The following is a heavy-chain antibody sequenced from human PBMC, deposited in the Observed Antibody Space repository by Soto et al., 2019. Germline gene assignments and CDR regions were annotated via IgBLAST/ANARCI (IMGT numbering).Heavy chain of an antibody. J-gene: IGHJ5*02. V-gene: IGHV1-46*03. Sequence: ASVKVSCKASGYTFTSHYMHWVRQAPGQGLEWMGVINPGGGNTNYAQKFQGRVTMTRDTSTTTFYMELSSLRSDDTAVYYCARDHSNNDTVWWLDPWGPGTLVTVSS. CDR1: GYTFTSHY. CDR2: INPGGGNT. D-gene: IGHD3-16*01. CDR3: ARDHSNNDTVWWLDP.